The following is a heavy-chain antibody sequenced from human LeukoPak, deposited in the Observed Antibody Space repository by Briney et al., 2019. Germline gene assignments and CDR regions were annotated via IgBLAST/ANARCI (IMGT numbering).Heavy chain of an antibody. CDR3: AREGDSAGWYRPALRLLDY. J-gene: IGHJ4*02. CDR1: GYTFTSFG. D-gene: IGHD6-19*01. V-gene: IGHV1-18*01. CDR2: ISGYNGET. Sequence: ASVKVSCKTSGYTFTSFGLYWVRQAPGQGLEWVGWISGYNGETNYARKFQGRVTMTTDTSTTTAYMELTSLTSDDTAIYYCAREGDSAGWYRPALRLLDYWGQGTMVTVSS.